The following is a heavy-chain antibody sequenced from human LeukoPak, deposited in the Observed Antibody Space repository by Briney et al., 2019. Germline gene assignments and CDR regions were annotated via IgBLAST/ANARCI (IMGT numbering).Heavy chain of an antibody. CDR1: GGSISNTNW. CDR3: ARLPVAVPGTYSDY. V-gene: IGHV4-4*02. CDR2: VNLQCST. D-gene: IGHD6-19*01. J-gene: IGHJ4*02. Sequence: SETLSLTCGVSGGSISNTNWWTWVRQPPGKGLEWIGEVNLQCSTNYNPSLKSRVALSVATSKNQFSLKLSSVTAADTAVYYCARLPVAVPGTYSDYWGQGTLVTVSS.